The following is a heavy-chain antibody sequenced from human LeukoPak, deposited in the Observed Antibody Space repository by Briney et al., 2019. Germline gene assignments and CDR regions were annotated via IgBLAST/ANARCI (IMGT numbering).Heavy chain of an antibody. Sequence: PVGSLRLSCAASGFTFSSYAMSWVRQAPGKGLEWVSAISGSGGSTYYADSVKGRFTISRDNSKNTLYLQMNSLRAEDTAVYYCAKAALYHEVDTAMPFRWGQGTLVTVSS. D-gene: IGHD5-18*01. CDR1: GFTFSSYA. CDR2: ISGSGGST. J-gene: IGHJ4*02. V-gene: IGHV3-23*01. CDR3: AKAALYHEVDTAMPFR.